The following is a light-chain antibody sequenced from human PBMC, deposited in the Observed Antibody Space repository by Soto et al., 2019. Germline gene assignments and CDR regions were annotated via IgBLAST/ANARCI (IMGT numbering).Light chain of an antibody. Sequence: EIVLTQSPGNLSLSPGEIATLSFSASQSVSSSYLAWYQQKPGQTPRLLVYGASSRATGIPDRFSGSGSGTDFTLTISRLEPEDFAVYYCQQHGTSPITFGQGTRLEIK. CDR2: GAS. CDR3: QQHGTSPIT. CDR1: QSVSSSY. J-gene: IGKJ5*01. V-gene: IGKV3-20*01.